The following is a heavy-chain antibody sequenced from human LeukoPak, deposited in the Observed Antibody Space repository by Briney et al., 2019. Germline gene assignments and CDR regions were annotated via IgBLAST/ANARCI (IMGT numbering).Heavy chain of an antibody. CDR2: ISSSSSYI. CDR3: ARDMGYYDSSGSFDY. CDR1: GFTFSSYS. Sequence: GGSLRLSCAASGFTFSSYSMNWVRQAPGKGLEWVSFISSSSSYIYYADSVKGRFTISRDNAKNSLYLQMNSLRAEDTAVYYCARDMGYYDSSGSFDYWGQGTLVPVSS. V-gene: IGHV3-21*01. D-gene: IGHD3-22*01. J-gene: IGHJ4*02.